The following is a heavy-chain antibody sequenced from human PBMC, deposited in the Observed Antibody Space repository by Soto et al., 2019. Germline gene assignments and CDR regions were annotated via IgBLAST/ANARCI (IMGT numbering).Heavy chain of an antibody. V-gene: IGHV3-30-3*01. D-gene: IGHD3-3*01. Sequence: WGSLRLSCAASGFTFSSYAMHWVRQAPGKGLEWVAVISYDGSNKYYADSVKGRFTISRDNSKNTLYLQMNSLRAEDTAVYYCARGARDYDFWMDVWGQGTTVTVSS. CDR2: ISYDGSNK. J-gene: IGHJ6*02. CDR3: ARGARDYDFWMDV. CDR1: GFTFSSYA.